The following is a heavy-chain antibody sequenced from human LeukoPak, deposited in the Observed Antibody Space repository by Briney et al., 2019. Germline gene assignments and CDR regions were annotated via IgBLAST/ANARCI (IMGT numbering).Heavy chain of an antibody. CDR3: ARGGEVQLWLPPIDY. CDR2: IYYSGTT. V-gene: IGHV4-39*07. Sequence: SETLSLTCAVSGGSISSSNCYWGWIRQPPGKGLEWIGSIYYSGTTYYNPSLKSRVTISVDTSKNQFSLKLSSVTAADTAVYYCARGGEVQLWLPPIDYWGQGTLVTVSS. D-gene: IGHD5-18*01. J-gene: IGHJ4*02. CDR1: GGSISSSNCY.